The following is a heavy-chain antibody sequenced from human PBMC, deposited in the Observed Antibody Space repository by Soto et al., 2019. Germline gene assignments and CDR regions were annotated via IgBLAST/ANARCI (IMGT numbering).Heavy chain of an antibody. CDR1: GGSISSSSYY. V-gene: IGHV4-39*01. CDR3: ARIWRIAAAEYGMDV. CDR2: IYYSGST. D-gene: IGHD6-13*01. J-gene: IGHJ6*02. Sequence: SETLSLTCTVSGGSISSSSYYWGWIRQPPGKGLEWIGSIYYSGSTYYNPSLKSRVTISVDTSKNQFSLKLSSVTAADTAVYYCARIWRIAAAEYGMDVWGQGTTVTVSS.